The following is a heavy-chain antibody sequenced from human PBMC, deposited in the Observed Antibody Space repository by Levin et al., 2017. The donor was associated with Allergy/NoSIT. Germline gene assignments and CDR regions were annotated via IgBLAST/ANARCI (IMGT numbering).Heavy chain of an antibody. Sequence: GESLKISCAASGFTFSSYAMSWVRQAPGKGLEWVSAISGSGGSTYYADSVKGRFTISRDNSKNTLYLQMNSLRAEDTAVYYCAKDMSYGDYVAFDIWGQGTMVTVSS. D-gene: IGHD4-17*01. V-gene: IGHV3-23*01. J-gene: IGHJ3*02. CDR3: AKDMSYGDYVAFDI. CDR2: ISGSGGST. CDR1: GFTFSSYA.